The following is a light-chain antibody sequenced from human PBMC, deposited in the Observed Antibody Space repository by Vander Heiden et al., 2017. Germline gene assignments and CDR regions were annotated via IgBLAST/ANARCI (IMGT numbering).Light chain of an antibody. CDR3: QQYYRTPWT. CDR1: QSVLYSSNNKNY. Sequence: DLVMTQSPDSLAVSLGARATINCKSSQSVLYSSNNKNYLAWYQQKPGQPPKLLIYWASTRESGVPDRFSGSGSGTDFTLTISSLQAEDVAVYYCQQYYRTPWTFGQGTKVEIK. J-gene: IGKJ1*01. V-gene: IGKV4-1*01. CDR2: WAS.